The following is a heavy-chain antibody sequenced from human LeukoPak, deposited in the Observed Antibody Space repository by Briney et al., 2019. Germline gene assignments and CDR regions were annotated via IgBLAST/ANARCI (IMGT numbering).Heavy chain of an antibody. CDR1: GFTFNRYA. CDR2: ISSSGGST. CDR3: AKRSWSYGFR. Sequence: GGSLTLFCPPSGFTFNRYAMRWVRPAPGSGLERVSAISSSGGSTYYADSEKGRFPISRDNSSTTLYLKRNSLRAEDKAVYYCAKRSWSYGFRWGQGTLVTVSS. D-gene: IGHD5-18*01. V-gene: IGHV3-23*01. J-gene: IGHJ4*02.